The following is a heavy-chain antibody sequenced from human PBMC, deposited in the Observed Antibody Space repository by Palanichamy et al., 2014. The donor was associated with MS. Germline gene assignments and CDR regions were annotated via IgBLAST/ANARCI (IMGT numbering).Heavy chain of an antibody. Sequence: FTFSNYWMHWVRQAPGKGLVWVSRIKSDGSTISYADSVKGRFTISRDNAKNTLYLQMHSLRAEDTAVYWCACGHDNAPLDYWGQGTLVTVSS. CDR2: IKSDGSTI. J-gene: IGHJ4*02. CDR3: ACGHDNAPLDY. CDR1: FTFSNYW. D-gene: IGHD3-9*01. V-gene: IGHV3-74*01.